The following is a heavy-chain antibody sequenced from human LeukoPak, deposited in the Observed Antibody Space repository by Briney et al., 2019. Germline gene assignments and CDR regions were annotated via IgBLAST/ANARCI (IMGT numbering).Heavy chain of an antibody. Sequence: SETLSLTCTVSGGSISSYYWSWIRQPPGKGLEWIGYIYYSGSTDYNPSLKSRVTISVDTSKNQFSLKLSSVTAAGTAVYYCATNIAARRGYYFDYWGQGTLVTVSS. CDR2: IYYSGST. CDR3: ATNIAARRGYYFDY. V-gene: IGHV4-59*01. CDR1: GGSISSYY. J-gene: IGHJ4*02. D-gene: IGHD6-6*01.